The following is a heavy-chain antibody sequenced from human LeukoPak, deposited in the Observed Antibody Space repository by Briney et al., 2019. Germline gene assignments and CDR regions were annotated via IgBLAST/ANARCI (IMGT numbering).Heavy chain of an antibody. J-gene: IGHJ4*02. V-gene: IGHV3-21*01. CDR2: ISKSSTYI. Sequence: GGSLRLSCAAPGFTLSSYSMNWVRQAPGKGLEWVSCISKSSTYIYYAESVKGRFTISRDNAKNSLYLQMNSLRDEDTAVYYCAREWEEWLLSPLDYWGQGTLVTVSS. CDR3: AREWEEWLLSPLDY. CDR1: GFTLSSYS. D-gene: IGHD3-3*01.